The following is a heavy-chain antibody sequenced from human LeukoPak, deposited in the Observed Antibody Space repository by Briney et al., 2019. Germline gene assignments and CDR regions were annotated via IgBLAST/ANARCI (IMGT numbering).Heavy chain of an antibody. CDR3: ARDGRYCGSTSCRLNWFDP. D-gene: IGHD2-2*01. V-gene: IGHV1-46*01. CDR1: GYTFTTYY. CDR2: INPSGGST. J-gene: IGHJ5*02. Sequence: ASVKVSCKASGYTFTTYYMHWVRQAPGQGLINPSGGSTSHAQKFQGRVTMTRDTSTSTIYMELSSLRSEDTAVYYCARDGRYCGSTSCRLNWFDPWGQGTLVTVSS.